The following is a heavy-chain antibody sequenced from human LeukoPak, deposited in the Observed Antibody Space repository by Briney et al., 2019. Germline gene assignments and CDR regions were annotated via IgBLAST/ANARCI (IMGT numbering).Heavy chain of an antibody. D-gene: IGHD6-19*01. Sequence: SGTLSLTCAVSGGSISSNYWWSWVRQPPGKGLEWIGEIYHSGSTNYNPSLKSRVTISIDTSKNQFSLKLSSVTAADTAVYYCARATSGWSIDYWGQGTLVTVSS. CDR2: IYHSGST. CDR1: GGSISSNYW. CDR3: ARATSGWSIDY. V-gene: IGHV4-4*02. J-gene: IGHJ4*02.